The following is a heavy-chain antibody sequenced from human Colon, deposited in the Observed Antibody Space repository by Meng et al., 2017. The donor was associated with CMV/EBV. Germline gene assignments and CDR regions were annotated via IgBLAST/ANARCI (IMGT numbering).Heavy chain of an antibody. D-gene: IGHD3-9*01. Sequence: EVQLVESGGGIVRPGESLRLSCATSGFTFDDYAMSWVRQVPGKGLEWVCGINWNGGITGYADSVKGRFTISRDNAKNSLFLQMNSLRAEDTALYHCVRDRRNILGWFDPWGQGTLVTVSS. J-gene: IGHJ5*02. CDR2: INWNGGIT. CDR1: GFTFDDYA. V-gene: IGHV3-20*01. CDR3: VRDRRNILGWFDP.